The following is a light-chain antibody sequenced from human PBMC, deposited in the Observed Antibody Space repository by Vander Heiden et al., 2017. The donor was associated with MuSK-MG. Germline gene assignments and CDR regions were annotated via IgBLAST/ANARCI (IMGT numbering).Light chain of an antibody. CDR1: QSVRSNY. J-gene: IGKJ3*01. CDR2: AAS. Sequence: EIVLTQSPGTLSLSPGERATLSCRASQSVRSNYLAWYQQKPGQAPRLLIYAASSIVSGIPDRFSHSGSWKDCTLTISRRVHEDLAVYWGQQDSGSITFGHGTKVDIK. V-gene: IGKV3-20*01. CDR3: QQDSGSIT.